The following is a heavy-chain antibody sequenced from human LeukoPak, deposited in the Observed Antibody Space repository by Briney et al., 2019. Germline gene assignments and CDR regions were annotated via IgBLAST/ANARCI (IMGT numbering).Heavy chain of an antibody. Sequence: ASVKVSCKASGYTFTSYDINWVRQATGQGLEWMGWMNPNSGNTGYAQKFQGRVTMTRNTSISTAYMELSSLRSEDTAVYYCARGVRYFDWLLSGWFDPWGQGTLVTVSS. V-gene: IGHV1-8*01. CDR3: ARGVRYFDWLLSGWFDP. CDR2: MNPNSGNT. CDR1: GYTFTSYD. D-gene: IGHD3-9*01. J-gene: IGHJ5*02.